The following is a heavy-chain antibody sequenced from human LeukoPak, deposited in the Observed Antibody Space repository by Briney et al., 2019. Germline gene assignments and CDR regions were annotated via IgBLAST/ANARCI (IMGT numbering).Heavy chain of an antibody. CDR2: VTSSSTYI. CDR3: ARDVGAARQYYFDY. D-gene: IGHD6-6*01. CDR1: GFTFIRYS. J-gene: IGHJ4*02. V-gene: IGHV3-21*01. Sequence: GGSLRLSCAASGFTFIRYSMNWVRQAPGKGLEWVSSVTSSSTYIYYADSVKGRFTISRDNAKKSLYLQMNSLRAEDTAVYYCARDVGAARQYYFDYWGQGTLVTVSS.